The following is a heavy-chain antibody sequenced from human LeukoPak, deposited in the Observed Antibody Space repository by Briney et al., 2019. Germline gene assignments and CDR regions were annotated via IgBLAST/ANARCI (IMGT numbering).Heavy chain of an antibody. Sequence: GGSLRLSCAASGFTFSSYAMSWVRQSPRKGLEWVSIMYSGGSTDYADSVKGRFIISRDPSKNTLYLQMNSLRAEDTAVYYCARDRYCSGGSCYGDAFDLWGQGTMVTVSS. CDR3: ARDRYCSGGSCYGDAFDL. V-gene: IGHV3-23*03. D-gene: IGHD2-15*01. CDR2: MYSGGST. J-gene: IGHJ3*01. CDR1: GFTFSSYA.